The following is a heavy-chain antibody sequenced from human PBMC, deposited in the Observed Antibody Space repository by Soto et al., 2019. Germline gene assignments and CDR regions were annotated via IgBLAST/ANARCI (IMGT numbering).Heavy chain of an antibody. Sequence: SGPTLVNPTQTLTLTCTFSGFSLSTSGVGVGWIRQPPGKALEWHALIYWNDDKRYSPSLKSRLTITKDTSKNQVVLTMTNMDPVDTATYYCAHSCASGYRYGQANYYFDYWGQGTLVTVSS. V-gene: IGHV2-5*01. J-gene: IGHJ4*02. CDR3: AHSCASGYRYGQANYYFDY. CDR2: IYWNDDK. D-gene: IGHD5-18*01. CDR1: GFSLSTSGVG.